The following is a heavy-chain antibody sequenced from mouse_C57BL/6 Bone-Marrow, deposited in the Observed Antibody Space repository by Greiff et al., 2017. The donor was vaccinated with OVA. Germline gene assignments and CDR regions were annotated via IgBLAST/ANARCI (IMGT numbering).Heavy chain of an antibody. CDR3: ARGNDGYSLFSY. CDR1: GYTFTSYS. J-gene: IGHJ2*01. V-gene: IGHV1-69*01. CDR2: IDPSDSYT. D-gene: IGHD2-3*01. Sequence: QVQLKQPGAELAMPGASVKLSCKASGYTFTSYSMHWVKQRPGQGLEWIGEIDPSDSYTNYNQKFKGKSTLTVDKSSSTAYMQLSSLTSEDSAVYYCARGNDGYSLFSYWGQGTTLTVSS.